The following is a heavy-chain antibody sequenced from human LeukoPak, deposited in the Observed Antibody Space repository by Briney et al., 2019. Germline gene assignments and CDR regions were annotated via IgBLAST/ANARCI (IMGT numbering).Heavy chain of an antibody. J-gene: IGHJ4*02. V-gene: IGHV3-74*01. Sequence: PGGPLRLSCAASGFSFNTYWMHWVRQAPGKGLVWVSRINSDGSSTTYADSVKGRFTISRDNAKNALYLQMNSLRAEDTAVYYCAWGYAYFDYWGQGTLVTVSS. D-gene: IGHD2-2*01. CDR2: INSDGSST. CDR3: AWGYAYFDY. CDR1: GFSFNTYW.